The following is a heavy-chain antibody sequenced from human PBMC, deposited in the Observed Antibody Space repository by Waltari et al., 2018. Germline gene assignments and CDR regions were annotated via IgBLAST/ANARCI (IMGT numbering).Heavy chain of an antibody. J-gene: IGHJ6*02. CDR3: ATITMVRGVIKGYYYYGMDV. Sequence: QVQLVQSGAEVKKPGASVKVSCKVSGYTLTELSMHWGRQAPGTGLEWMGGFDPEDGETIYAQKFQGRVTMTEDTSTDTAYMELSSLRSEDTAVYYCATITMVRGVIKGYYYYGMDVWGQGTTVTVSS. CDR2: FDPEDGET. V-gene: IGHV1-24*01. CDR1: GYTLTELS. D-gene: IGHD3-10*01.